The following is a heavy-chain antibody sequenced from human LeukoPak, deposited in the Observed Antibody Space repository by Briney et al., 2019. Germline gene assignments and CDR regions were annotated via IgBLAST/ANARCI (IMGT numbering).Heavy chain of an antibody. Sequence: SETLSLTCAVSGGSISSGGYSWGWVRQPPGKGLGWVGYIYHSGRTYYNPSLKSRVTISVDRSKNQFSLKLSSVTAADTAVYYCARSLIFGVADYGMDVWGQGTTVTVSS. CDR2: IYHSGRT. J-gene: IGHJ6*02. V-gene: IGHV4-30-2*01. CDR3: ARSLIFGVADYGMDV. D-gene: IGHD3-3*01. CDR1: GGSISSGGYS.